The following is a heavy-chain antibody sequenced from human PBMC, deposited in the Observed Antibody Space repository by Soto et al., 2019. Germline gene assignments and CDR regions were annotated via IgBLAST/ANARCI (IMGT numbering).Heavy chain of an antibody. V-gene: IGHV3-48*01. Sequence: GGSLRLSCAASGFTLSSYNMNWVRQAPWKGLEWVSYITSSSGTTYYADSVKGRFTISRDNSKNTLYLQMNSLRAEDTAVYYCAKAPRGLRHGMDVWGQGTTVTVSS. CDR1: GFTLSSYN. J-gene: IGHJ6*02. CDR2: ITSSSGTT. CDR3: AKAPRGLRHGMDV.